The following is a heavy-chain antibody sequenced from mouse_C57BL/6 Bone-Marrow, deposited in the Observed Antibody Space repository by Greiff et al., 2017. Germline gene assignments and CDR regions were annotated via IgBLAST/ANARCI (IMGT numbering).Heavy chain of an antibody. CDR3: ARDGTMITTFFDY. V-gene: IGHV3-6*01. CDR2: ISYDGSN. D-gene: IGHD2-4*01. CDR1: GYSITSGYY. J-gene: IGHJ2*01. Sequence: VQLKQSGPGLVKPSQSLSLTCSVTGYSITSGYYWNWIRQFPGNKLEWMGYISYDGSNNYNPSLKNRISITRDTSKNQFFLKLNSVTTEDTATYYCARDGTMITTFFDYWGQGTTLTVSS.